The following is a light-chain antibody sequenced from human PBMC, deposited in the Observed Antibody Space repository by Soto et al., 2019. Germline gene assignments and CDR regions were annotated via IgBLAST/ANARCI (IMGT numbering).Light chain of an antibody. V-gene: IGKV3-20*01. CDR3: QHYGSSWT. Sequence: EIVLTQSPGTLSLPPGERATLSCGASQSVSSSYLAWYQQKPGQAPRLLIYGASSRATGIPDRFSGSGSGTDFTLTISRLEPEDFAVYYCQHYGSSWTFGQGTKVDIK. CDR1: QSVSSSY. J-gene: IGKJ1*01. CDR2: GAS.